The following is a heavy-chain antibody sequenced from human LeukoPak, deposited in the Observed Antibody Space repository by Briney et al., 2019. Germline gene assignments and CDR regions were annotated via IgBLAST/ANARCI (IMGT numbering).Heavy chain of an antibody. V-gene: IGHV4-38-2*02. Sequence: GSLRLSCAVSGFAFGSEAMSWVRQSPGKGLEWIGSVYYSGSTYYNPSLKSRVTISVDTSKNQFSLKLSSVTAADTAVYYCARDKGGLRWFDPWGQGTLVTVSS. D-gene: IGHD2-15*01. J-gene: IGHJ5*02. CDR3: ARDKGGLRWFDP. CDR1: GFAFGSEA. CDR2: VYYSGST.